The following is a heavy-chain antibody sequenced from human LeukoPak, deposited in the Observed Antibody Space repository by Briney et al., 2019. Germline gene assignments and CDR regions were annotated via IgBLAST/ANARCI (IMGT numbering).Heavy chain of an antibody. CDR1: GFRFSSYP. V-gene: IGHV3-23*01. CDR3: AKDRSEDFPTGLLDN. Sequence: PGGSLRLSCTPSGFRFSSYPMSWVRQAPGKGLEWVSSISSSGGTPYHADSVKGRFTISRDNSRNTLYLQMNSLRAEDTAIYYCAKDRSEDFPTGLLDNWGQGTLVAVSS. CDR2: ISSSGGTP. J-gene: IGHJ4*02. D-gene: IGHD3/OR15-3a*01.